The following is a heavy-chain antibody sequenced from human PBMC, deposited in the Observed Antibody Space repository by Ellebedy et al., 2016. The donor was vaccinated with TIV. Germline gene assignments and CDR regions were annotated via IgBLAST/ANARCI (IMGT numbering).Heavy chain of an antibody. D-gene: IGHD3-16*01. Sequence: PGGSLRLSCAASGFTFSGYAISWVRQAPGKGLEWVSTISNTGSRTYYADSVEGRFIISRDNSKKTLYLQMNSLRAEDTAVYYCAKDQVGGDGRWVFDSWGQGTVVTVSS. V-gene: IGHV3-23*01. CDR2: ISNTGSRT. J-gene: IGHJ3*01. CDR1: GFTFSGYA. CDR3: AKDQVGGDGRWVFDS.